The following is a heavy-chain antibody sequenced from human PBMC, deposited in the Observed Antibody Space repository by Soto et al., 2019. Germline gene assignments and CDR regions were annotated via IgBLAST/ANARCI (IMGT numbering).Heavy chain of an antibody. D-gene: IGHD2-21*01. CDR1: GGSLSDYF. Sequence: SETLSLTCVVSGGSLSDYFWSWIRQPPGMALEWIREINHLGSINYNPSLKSRVTMSVGTSKNQFSLTLNSVTAADTATYYCARGGISHWAYFYYMDVWDRGTTVTVSS. V-gene: IGHV4-34*01. CDR2: INHLGSI. J-gene: IGHJ6*03. CDR3: ARGGISHWAYFYYMDV.